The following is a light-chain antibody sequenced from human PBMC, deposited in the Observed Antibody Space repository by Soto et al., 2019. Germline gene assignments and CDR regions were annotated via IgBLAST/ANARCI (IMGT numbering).Light chain of an antibody. J-gene: IGLJ3*02. V-gene: IGLV1-40*01. CDR3: QSYDSSLSGPNWV. CDR2: GNS. Sequence: QSVLTQPPSVSGAPGQRVTISCTGSSSNIGAGYDVHWYQQLPGTAPKLLIYGNSNRPSGVPDRFSGSKSGTSASLAITGLQAEDAADYSCQSYDSSLSGPNWVFGGGTKLTVL. CDR1: SSNIGAGYD.